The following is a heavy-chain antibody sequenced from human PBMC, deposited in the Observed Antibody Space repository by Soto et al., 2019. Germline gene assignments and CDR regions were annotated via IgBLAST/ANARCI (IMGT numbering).Heavy chain of an antibody. Sequence: ASVKVSCKASGDTFTTYDINWVRQATGHGLEWMGWINPNSGNIGYAQRFQGRVTMTRDTAIRTAYMEVSSLRSDDTAVYYCARGRASGSYYLLDYWGQGTLVTV. CDR2: INPNSGNI. V-gene: IGHV1-8*01. J-gene: IGHJ4*02. CDR3: ARGRASGSYYLLDY. D-gene: IGHD3-10*01. CDR1: GDTFTTYD.